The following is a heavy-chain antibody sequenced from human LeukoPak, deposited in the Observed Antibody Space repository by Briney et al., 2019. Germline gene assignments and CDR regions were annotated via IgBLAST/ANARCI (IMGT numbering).Heavy chain of an antibody. CDR2: ITGSSGST. Sequence: GGSLRLSCAASGFTVSSNYMSWVRQAPGKGLDWVSAITGSSGSTYYADSVKGRFTISRDNSKNTLYLQMNSLTAEDAAVYFCAKDWYYDSSGYYDKWGQGTLVTVSS. D-gene: IGHD3-22*01. J-gene: IGHJ4*02. CDR3: AKDWYYDSSGYYDK. CDR1: GFTVSSNY. V-gene: IGHV3-23*01.